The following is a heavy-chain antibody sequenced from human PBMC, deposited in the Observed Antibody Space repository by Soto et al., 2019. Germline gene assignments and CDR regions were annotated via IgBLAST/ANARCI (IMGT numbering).Heavy chain of an antibody. CDR2: ISPYTGNT. CDR3: VMVDNYVTPTPQDV. J-gene: IGHJ6*02. CDR1: GYIFVHYG. V-gene: IGHV1-18*01. Sequence: QVQLVQSGDEVKKPGASVKVSCKASGYIFVHYGIAWVRQAPRQGLEWMGWISPYTGNTHSASKVQGRLTMTTDTSTSTGYRDLGSLTSDDTAVYYCVMVDNYVTPTPQDVWGQGTTVTVSS. D-gene: IGHD3-16*01.